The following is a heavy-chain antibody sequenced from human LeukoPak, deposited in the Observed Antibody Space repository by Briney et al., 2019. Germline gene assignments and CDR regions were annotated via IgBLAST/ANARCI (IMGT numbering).Heavy chain of an antibody. CDR3: VRIDYSNAFDI. CDR1: GYKLSELS. Sequence: ASVKVSCKVSGYKLSELSIHWVRQATGQGLEWMGWMNPKAGNTGSAQKLQGRVTITGNTSISTAYMELSSLRSEDTAVYYCVRIDYSNAFDIWGQGTMVTVSS. D-gene: IGHD4-11*01. J-gene: IGHJ3*02. V-gene: IGHV1-8*03. CDR2: MNPKAGNT.